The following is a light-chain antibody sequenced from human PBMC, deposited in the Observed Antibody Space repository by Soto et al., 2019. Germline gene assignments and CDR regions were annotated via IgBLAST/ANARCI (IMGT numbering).Light chain of an antibody. Sequence: DMQMTQSPSTLSASVGDRVTITCRASQSISTWLAWYQQKPGKVPKLLIYDASSLESGVPSRFSGSGSGTEFTLTLSSLQPDDFATYYCQQYNGYSPWTFGPGTRWISN. CDR1: QSISTW. CDR3: QQYNGYSPWT. J-gene: IGKJ1*01. V-gene: IGKV1-5*01. CDR2: DAS.